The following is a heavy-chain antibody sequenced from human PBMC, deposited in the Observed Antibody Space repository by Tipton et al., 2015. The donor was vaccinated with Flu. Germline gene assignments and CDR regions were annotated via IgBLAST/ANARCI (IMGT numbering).Heavy chain of an antibody. CDR2: LYDSGIT. Sequence: TLSLTCTVFGGSIGSSTYYWGWIRQPPGKGLEWIGSLYDSGITYYNPSLKSRVTISLDTSKNQFSLKLISVTAADTAAYYCARSSSAYDYVWGGSYYFDFWGQGTLVTVSS. CDR1: GGSIGSSTYY. CDR3: ARSSSAYDYVWGGSYYFDF. V-gene: IGHV4-39*07. J-gene: IGHJ4*02. D-gene: IGHD3-16*01.